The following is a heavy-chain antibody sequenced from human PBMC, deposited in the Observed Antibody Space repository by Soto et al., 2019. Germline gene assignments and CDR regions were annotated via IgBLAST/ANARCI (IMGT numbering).Heavy chain of an antibody. CDR3: ARATAIGSYSPFDY. J-gene: IGHJ4*01. V-gene: IGHV3-48*02. CDR1: GFTLSSYS. D-gene: IGHD1-26*01. CDR2: ISTRSNSI. Sequence: PGGSLRLSCVASGFTLSSYSMSWVRQAPGKGLEWVSYISTRSNSIYYADSVKGRFTVSRDNGKNSLYVQMNSLSDEDTAVYFCARATAIGSYSPFDYWGHGALVTVSS.